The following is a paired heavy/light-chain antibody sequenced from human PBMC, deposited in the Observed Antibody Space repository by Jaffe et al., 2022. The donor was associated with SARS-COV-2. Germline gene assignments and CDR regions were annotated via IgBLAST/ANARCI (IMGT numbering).Light chain of an antibody. J-gene: IGLJ3*02. Sequence: QTVVTQEPSLSVSPGGTVTLTCGLNSDSVSTGYHPSWYQQTPGQAPRTLIHSTNIRSSGVPDRFSGSILGNKAALTITGAQADDECDYYCVLYMGSGISVFGGGTKLTVL. CDR3: VLYMGSGISV. CDR2: STN. CDR1: SDSVSTGYH. V-gene: IGLV8-61*01.
Heavy chain of an antibody. CDR2: VYYSGST. Sequence: QLQLQESGPGLVRPSETLSLSCTVSGGSISTESHYWGWIRQPPGKGLEWIGSVYYSGSTYYNPSLKSRVSMSEDTSKNQFSLKLTSVTAADTAVYFCARHVVTGFDYWGQGTLVTVSS. CDR1: GGSISTESHY. J-gene: IGHJ4*02. CDR3: ARHVVTGFDY. V-gene: IGHV4-39*01. D-gene: IGHD2-21*02.